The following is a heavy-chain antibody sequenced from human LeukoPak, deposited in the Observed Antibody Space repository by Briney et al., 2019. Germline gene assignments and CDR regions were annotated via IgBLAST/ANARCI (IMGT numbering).Heavy chain of an antibody. CDR3: AKMRGYGGHDSDY. CDR1: GFTFSSYA. V-gene: IGHV3-23*01. D-gene: IGHD5-12*01. J-gene: IGHJ4*02. CDR2: ISGGGGGT. Sequence: GGSLRLSCAASGFTFSSYAMSWVRQAPGKGLEWVSAISGGGGGTYYADSVKGRFTISRDNSKNTLYLQMNSLRAEDAAVYYCAKMRGYGGHDSDYWGQGTLVTVSS.